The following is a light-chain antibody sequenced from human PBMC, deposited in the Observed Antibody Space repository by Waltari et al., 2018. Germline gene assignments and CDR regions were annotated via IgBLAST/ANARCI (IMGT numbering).Light chain of an antibody. CDR3: CSFAGSHTYVV. CDR2: DAS. Sequence: QSALTQPRSVSGSPGQSVTISCTGTSSDVGGYNYVSWYQQPPGKAPHLMFYDASKRPSGVPVRFSGSKSGNPDTLTISGLQTEDEADYYCCSFAGSHTYVVFGGGTKLTVL. J-gene: IGLJ2*01. CDR1: SSDVGGYNY. V-gene: IGLV2-11*01.